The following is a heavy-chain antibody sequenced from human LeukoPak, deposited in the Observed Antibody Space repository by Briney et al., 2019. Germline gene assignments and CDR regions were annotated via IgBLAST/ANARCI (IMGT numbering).Heavy chain of an antibody. V-gene: IGHV3-30*02. CDR3: AKGRQEVVRDAFDI. CDR1: GFTFSSYG. D-gene: IGHD3-22*01. Sequence: GGSLRLSCAASGFTFSSYGMHWVRQAPGKGLEWVAFIRYDGSNKYYADSVKGRFTISRDNSKNTLYLQMNSLRAEDTAVYYCAKGRQEVVRDAFDIWGQGTMVTVSS. J-gene: IGHJ3*02. CDR2: IRYDGSNK.